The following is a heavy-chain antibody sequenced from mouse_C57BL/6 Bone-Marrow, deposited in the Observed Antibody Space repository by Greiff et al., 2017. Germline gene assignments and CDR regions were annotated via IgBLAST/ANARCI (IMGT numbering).Heavy chain of an antibody. CDR2: INPNNGGT. CDR1: GYTFTDYN. J-gene: IGHJ3*01. D-gene: IGHD2-4*01. CDR3: AIIYYDYDWFAY. V-gene: IGHV1-18*01. Sequence: EVQLQQSGPELVKPGASVKIPCKASGYTFTDYNMDWVKQSHGKSLEWIGDINPNNGGTIYNQKFKGKATLTVEKSSSTAYMELRSLTSEDTAVYYCAIIYYDYDWFAYWGQGTLVTVSA.